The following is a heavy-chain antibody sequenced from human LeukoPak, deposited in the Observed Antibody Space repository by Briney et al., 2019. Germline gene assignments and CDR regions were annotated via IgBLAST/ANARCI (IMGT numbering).Heavy chain of an antibody. CDR1: GVSITSYY. J-gene: IGHJ4*02. CDR3: ARDKVTGDS. V-gene: IGHV4-59*01. CDR2: IYYSGST. Sequence: SETLSLTCTVSGVSITSYYWNWIRQPPGKGLEWIGYIYYSGSTVYNPSLKRRVTISIDTSRNQFSLKLSSVTAADTAIYYCARDKVTGDSWGQGTLVTVSS.